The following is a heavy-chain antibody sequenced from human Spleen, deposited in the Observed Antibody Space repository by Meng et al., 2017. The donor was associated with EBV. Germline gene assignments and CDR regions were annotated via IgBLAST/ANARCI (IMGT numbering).Heavy chain of an antibody. CDR1: GGSISSGGYY. CDR3: ARTAMVRYFDY. D-gene: IGHD5-18*01. CDR2: IYYSGST. J-gene: IGHJ4*02. Sequence: QVQLQGSGPGLGKPSQTLSLTCAVSGGSISSGGYYWSWIRQPPGKGLEWIGYIYYSGSTYYNPSLKSRVTISVDTSKNQFSLKLSSVTAADTAVYYCARTAMVRYFDYWGQGTLVTVSS. V-gene: IGHV4-30-4*01.